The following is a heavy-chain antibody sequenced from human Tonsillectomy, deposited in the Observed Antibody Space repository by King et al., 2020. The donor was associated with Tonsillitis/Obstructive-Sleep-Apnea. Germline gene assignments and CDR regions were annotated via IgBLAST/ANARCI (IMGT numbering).Heavy chain of an antibody. D-gene: IGHD2-8*02. Sequence: DVQLVESGGGLVQPGGSLRLSCTASGFTFSDYWMNWVRQAPGKGLEWVANIKQDGSEKYHVDSVKGRFTISRDNAKNSLYLQMNSLRVEDTVVYYCVRSRGYWYGGDWGQGTLVTVSS. V-gene: IGHV3-7*01. CDR3: VRSRGYWYGGD. CDR1: GFTFSDYW. CDR2: IKQDGSEK. J-gene: IGHJ4*02.